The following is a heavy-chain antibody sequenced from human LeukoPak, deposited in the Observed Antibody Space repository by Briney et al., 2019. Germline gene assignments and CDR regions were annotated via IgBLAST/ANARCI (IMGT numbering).Heavy chain of an antibody. V-gene: IGHV3-21*01. CDR1: GFTFSSYW. CDR3: ARGPSSANFLHFDY. D-gene: IGHD2-2*01. CDR2: ISSSSSYI. Sequence: AGGSLRLSCAASGFTFSSYWMNWVRQAPGKGLEWVSSISSSSSYIYYADSVKGRFTISRDNAKNSLYLQTNSLRAEDTAVYYCARGPSSANFLHFDYWGQGTLVTVSS. J-gene: IGHJ4*02.